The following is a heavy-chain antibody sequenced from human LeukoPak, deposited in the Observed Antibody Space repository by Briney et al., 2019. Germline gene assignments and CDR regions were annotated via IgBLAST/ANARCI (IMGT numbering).Heavy chain of an antibody. CDR1: GFTVSSNY. V-gene: IGHV3-66*02. CDR3: ASPFLAVNNYYNYMFV. CDR2: IYSGGST. J-gene: IGHJ6*03. Sequence: PGGSLRLSCAASGFTVSSNYMSWVRQAPGKGLEWVSVIYSGGSTYYADSVKGRFTISSDNSKNTLYLQMNSLGAEDTAVYYCASPFLAVNNYYNYMFVWGKGTTVTVSS. D-gene: IGHD3-3*01.